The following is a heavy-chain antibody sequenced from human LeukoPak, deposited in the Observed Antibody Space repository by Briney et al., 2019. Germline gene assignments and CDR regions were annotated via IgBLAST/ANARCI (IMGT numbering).Heavy chain of an antibody. CDR1: GGSISSYY. V-gene: IGHV4-4*07. Sequence: PSETLSLTCTVSGGSISSYYWSWIRQPAGKGLEWIGRIYTSGSTNYNPSLKSRVTMSVDTSKNQFSLKLSSVTAADTAMYYCARGGGGYSYGDYFDYWGQGTLVAVSS. J-gene: IGHJ4*02. CDR3: ARGGGGYSYGDYFDY. D-gene: IGHD5-18*01. CDR2: IYTSGST.